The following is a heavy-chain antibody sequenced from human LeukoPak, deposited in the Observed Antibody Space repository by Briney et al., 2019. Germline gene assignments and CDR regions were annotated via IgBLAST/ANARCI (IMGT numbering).Heavy chain of an antibody. CDR2: IYSGGST. J-gene: IGHJ4*02. D-gene: IGHD5-18*01. CDR1: GFTVSSNY. Sequence: GGSLRLSCAASGFTVSSNYMSWVRQAPGKGLEWVSVIYSGGSTYYADSVKGRFAISRDNSKNTLYLQMNSLRAEDTAVYYCAKRDVDTGTFDYWGQGTLVTVSS. V-gene: IGHV3-53*01. CDR3: AKRDVDTGTFDY.